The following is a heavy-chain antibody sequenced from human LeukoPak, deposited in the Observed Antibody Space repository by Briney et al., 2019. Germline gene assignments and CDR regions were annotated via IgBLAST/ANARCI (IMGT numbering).Heavy chain of an antibody. CDR1: GFKFGEYA. CDR3: ARVTVDGYFYMDV. D-gene: IGHD4-11*01. CDR2: IRSKVYGQAT. J-gene: IGHJ6*03. V-gene: IGHV3-49*04. Sequence: GGSLRLSCSTSGFKFGEYAMSWVRQATGKGLEWVGFIRSKVYGQATKYAASVEDRFVISRDDSSSAVYLQMTSLQSEDTAVYYCARVTVDGYFYMDVRGEGTSVTVSS.